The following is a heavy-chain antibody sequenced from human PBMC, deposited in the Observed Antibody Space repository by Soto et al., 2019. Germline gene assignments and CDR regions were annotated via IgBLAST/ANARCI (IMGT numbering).Heavy chain of an antibody. CDR3: ARTNTDYYGSGTAGGGY. Sequence: QMQLVQSGAEVKKPGSSVKVSCKASGGTFSSYAISWVRQAPGQGLEWMGGIIPIFGTANYAQKFQGRVTITADESTSTAYMELSNLRSEDTAVYYCARTNTDYYGSGTAGGGYWGQGTLVTVSS. J-gene: IGHJ4*02. CDR2: IIPIFGTA. CDR1: GGTFSSYA. D-gene: IGHD3-10*01. V-gene: IGHV1-69*01.